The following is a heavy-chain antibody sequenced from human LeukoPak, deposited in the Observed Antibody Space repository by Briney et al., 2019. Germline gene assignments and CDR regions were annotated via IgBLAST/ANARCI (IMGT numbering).Heavy chain of an antibody. V-gene: IGHV4-39*01. CDR2: IYYSGST. CDR1: GGSISSSSYY. Sequence: PSESLSLTRTVSGGSISSSSYYWGWIRQPPGTGLEWIGSIYYSGSTYYNPSLKSRVTICVATSTNQFSLKMSSVTAADTAVYYCARQSYAWELFNPIYYYYYMDVWGKGTTVTVSS. J-gene: IGHJ6*03. D-gene: IGHD1-26*01. CDR3: ARQSYAWELFNPIYYYYYMDV.